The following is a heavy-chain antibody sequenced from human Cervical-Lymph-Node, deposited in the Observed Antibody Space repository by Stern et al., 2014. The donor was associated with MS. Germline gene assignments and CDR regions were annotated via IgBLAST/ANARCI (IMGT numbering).Heavy chain of an antibody. J-gene: IGHJ4*02. D-gene: IGHD3-22*01. V-gene: IGHV1-2*06. CDR3: ARDTPNDSSGYFSY. CDR1: GYTFTAYY. Sequence: DQLVQSGAEVRKPGASVKVSCKASGYTFTAYYMHWVRQAPGQGLEWMGRINPNSGGTNYAQKFQGRVTMTRDTSISTAYMELSRLRSYDTAVYYCARDTPNDSSGYFSYWGQGTPVTVSS. CDR2: INPNSGGT.